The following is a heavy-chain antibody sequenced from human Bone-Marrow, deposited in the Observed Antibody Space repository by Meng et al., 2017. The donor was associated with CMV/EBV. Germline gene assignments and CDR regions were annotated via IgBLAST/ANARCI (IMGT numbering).Heavy chain of an antibody. CDR3: AKDREYCGTTSCYTVAFDF. V-gene: IGHV3-21*04. CDR1: GFTFSSYS. D-gene: IGHD2-2*02. J-gene: IGHJ3*01. CDR2: ISSSSSYI. Sequence: GESLKISCAASGFTFSSYSMNWVRQAPGKGLEWVSSISSSSSYIYYADSVKGRFTISRDNSKNTLYLQMNSLRAEDTAVYYCAKDREYCGTTSCYTVAFDFWGQGTMVTVAS.